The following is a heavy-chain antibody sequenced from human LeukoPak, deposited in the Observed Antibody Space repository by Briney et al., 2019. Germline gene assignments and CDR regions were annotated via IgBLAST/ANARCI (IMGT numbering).Heavy chain of an antibody. D-gene: IGHD2-15*01. CDR3: ARAGAVVDNWFDP. CDR2: INPSGGST. Sequence: ASVKVSCKASGYTFTSYYMHWVRQAPGQGLEWMGIINPSGGSTSYAQKFQGRVTMTRDMSTSTVYMELSSLRSEDTAAYYCARAGAVVDNWFDPWGQGTLVTVSS. V-gene: IGHV1-46*01. J-gene: IGHJ5*02. CDR1: GYTFTSYY.